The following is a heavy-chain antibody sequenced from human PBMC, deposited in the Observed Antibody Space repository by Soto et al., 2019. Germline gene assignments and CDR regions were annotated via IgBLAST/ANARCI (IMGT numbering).Heavy chain of an antibody. CDR3: TRQRWLQLFDY. Sequence: PGGSLRLSCTASGFTFGDYAMSWVRQAPGKGLEWVGFIRSKAYGGTTEYAASVKGRSTISRDDSKSIAYLQMNSLKTEDTAVYYCTRQRWLQLFDYWGQGTLVTVSS. CDR2: IRSKAYGGTT. CDR1: GFTFGDYA. V-gene: IGHV3-49*04. J-gene: IGHJ4*02. D-gene: IGHD5-12*01.